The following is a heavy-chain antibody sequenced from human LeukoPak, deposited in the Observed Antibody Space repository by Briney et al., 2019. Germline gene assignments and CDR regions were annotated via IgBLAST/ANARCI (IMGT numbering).Heavy chain of an antibody. CDR1: GYTFTSYA. J-gene: IGHJ3*02. CDR3: ARTTTRGYFDWSHAFDI. CDR2: IIPIFGTA. Sequence: SVKVSCKASGYTFTSYAMHWVRQAPGQGLEWMGGIIPIFGTANYAQKFQGRVTITADESTSTAYMELSSLRSEDTAVYYCARTTTRGYFDWSHAFDIWGQGTMVTVSS. D-gene: IGHD3-9*01. V-gene: IGHV1-69*13.